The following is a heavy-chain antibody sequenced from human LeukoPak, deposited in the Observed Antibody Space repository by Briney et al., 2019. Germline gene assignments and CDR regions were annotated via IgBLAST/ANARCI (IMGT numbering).Heavy chain of an antibody. Sequence: PGESLKISCKGSGYSFTSYWISWVRQMPGKGLEWMGRIDPSDSYTNYSPSFQGHVTISADKSISTPYLQWSSLKASDTAMYYCARRDGSGSYQHNYYYYYGMDVWGQGTTVTVSS. D-gene: IGHD3-10*01. CDR2: IDPSDSYT. CDR3: ARRDGSGSYQHNYYYYYGMDV. J-gene: IGHJ6*02. CDR1: GYSFTSYW. V-gene: IGHV5-10-1*01.